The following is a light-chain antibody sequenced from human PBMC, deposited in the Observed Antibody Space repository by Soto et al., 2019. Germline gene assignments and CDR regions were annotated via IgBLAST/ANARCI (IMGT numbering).Light chain of an antibody. CDR3: QKYNSAPLT. Sequence: DIQMTQSPSSLSASLGDRVTITCRASQGIGVYLAWFQQKPGKVPKLLIYAASALQSGVPSRFSGSGSATDFTLTIRSLQPEDIATYYCQKYNSAPLTSGGGTKVDIK. V-gene: IGKV1-27*01. J-gene: IGKJ4*01. CDR1: QGIGVY. CDR2: AAS.